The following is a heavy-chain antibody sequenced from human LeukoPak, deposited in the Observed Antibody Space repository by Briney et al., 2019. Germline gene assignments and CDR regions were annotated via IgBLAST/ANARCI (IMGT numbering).Heavy chain of an antibody. J-gene: IGHJ3*02. D-gene: IGHD6-13*01. CDR1: GFTFSSYG. V-gene: IGHV3-33*01. CDR3: ARASSSSWHIDAFDI. Sequence: GGSLRLSCAASGFTFSSYGMHCVRQAPGKGREWVAVIWYGGSNKYYADSVKGRFTISRDNSKNTLYLQMNSLRAEDTAVYYCARASSSSWHIDAFDIWGQGTMVTVSS. CDR2: IWYGGSNK.